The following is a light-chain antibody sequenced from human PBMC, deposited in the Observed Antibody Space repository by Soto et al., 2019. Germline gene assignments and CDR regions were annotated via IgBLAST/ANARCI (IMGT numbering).Light chain of an antibody. CDR2: GVS. CDR1: IDDVTAYYR. CDR3: SVYTRTSTYV. V-gene: IGLV2-18*01. J-gene: IGLJ1*01. Sequence: QSVLTQPPSVSGSPGQSVTISCSGTIDDVTAYYRVSWYKQTPGTAPKLMIYGVSNRPSGVPDRFSGSRSGNTASLIISGVQAEDEGDYYCSVYTRTSTYVFGTGTKLTVL.